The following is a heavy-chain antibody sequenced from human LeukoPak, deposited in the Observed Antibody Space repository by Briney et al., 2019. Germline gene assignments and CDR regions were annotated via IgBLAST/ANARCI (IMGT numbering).Heavy chain of an antibody. D-gene: IGHD6-6*01. V-gene: IGHV4-39*07. CDR2: IYYSGST. Sequence: SETLSLTCTVSGGSISSSSYYWGWIRQPPGKGLEWIGSIYYSGSTYYNPSLRSRVTISVDTSKNQFSLKLSSVTAADTAVYYCAREPEYSSSSVAFDIWGQGTMVTVSS. CDR1: GGSISSSSYY. J-gene: IGHJ3*02. CDR3: AREPEYSSSSVAFDI.